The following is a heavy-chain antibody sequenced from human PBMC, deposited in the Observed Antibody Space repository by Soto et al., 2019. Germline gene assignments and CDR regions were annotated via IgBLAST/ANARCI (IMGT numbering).Heavy chain of an antibody. J-gene: IGHJ1*01. D-gene: IGHD3-22*01. CDR2: LSYDVRNK. CDR1: GFSFSTYS. Sequence: QVQLVESGGGVVQPGRSLRLSCAASGFSFSTYSMHWVRQAPGNGLEWVAVLSYDVRNKFYADSVKGRFITSRDNAKSTLYLQMGSLRTEDTAVYYCARERVAGYYNVIGYWGQGTLVGVSS. V-gene: IGHV3-30*04. CDR3: ARERVAGYYNVIGY.